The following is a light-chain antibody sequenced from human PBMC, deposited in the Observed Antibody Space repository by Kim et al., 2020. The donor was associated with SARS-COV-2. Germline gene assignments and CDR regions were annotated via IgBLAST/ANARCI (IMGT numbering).Light chain of an antibody. J-gene: IGKJ4*01. CDR1: QGINTQ. Sequence: DIQMTQSPSSLSASVGDRVTITCRASQGINTQLAWFQQKPGKPPKSLIYGASNLQSGVPSKFSGSGSGTDFTLTISSLQSEDFATYYWQQYEAFPLTFGGGTKVDIK. CDR2: GAS. CDR3: QQYEAFPLT. V-gene: IGKV1-16*02.